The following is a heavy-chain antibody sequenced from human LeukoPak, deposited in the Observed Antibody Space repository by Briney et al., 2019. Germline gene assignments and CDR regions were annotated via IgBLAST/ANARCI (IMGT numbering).Heavy chain of an antibody. J-gene: IGHJ4*02. CDR2: MSPNSGNT. CDR3: ARGPPNWGYDY. V-gene: IGHV1-8*01. CDR1: GYTFTSYD. D-gene: IGHD7-27*01. Sequence: ASVKVSCKASGYTFTSYDINWVRQATGQGPEWMGWMSPNSGNTGYAQKFQGRVTMTRSTSMSTAYMELSSLRSEDTAVYYCARGPPNWGYDYWGQGTLVTVSS.